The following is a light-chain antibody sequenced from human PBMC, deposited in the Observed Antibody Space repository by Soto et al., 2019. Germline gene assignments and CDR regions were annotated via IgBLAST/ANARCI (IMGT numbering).Light chain of an antibody. J-gene: IGKJ1*01. CDR2: GAS. V-gene: IGKV3-15*01. CDR3: QQYNNWPWT. Sequence: EKALTQSPVTLSLSPGERATLSCRASQSVSSNLAWYQQRPGQAPRLLIFGASTRATGIPARFSGSGSGTDFTLTISSLQSVDFAVYYCQQYNNWPWTFGQGTKVDIK. CDR1: QSVSSN.